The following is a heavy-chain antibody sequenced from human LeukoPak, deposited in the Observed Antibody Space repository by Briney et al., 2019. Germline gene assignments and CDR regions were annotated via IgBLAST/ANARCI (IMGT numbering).Heavy chain of an antibody. Sequence: ASVKVSCKASGYTFTSYDFSWVRQAPGQGLEWMGWINAYNGNTGYAQKLQGRVTMTTDTSTSTAYMELRRLRSDDTALYYCARGMRSSVDYWGQGTLVTVSS. J-gene: IGHJ4*02. D-gene: IGHD2-2*01. CDR1: GYTFTSYD. CDR3: ARGMRSSVDY. CDR2: INAYNGNT. V-gene: IGHV1-18*01.